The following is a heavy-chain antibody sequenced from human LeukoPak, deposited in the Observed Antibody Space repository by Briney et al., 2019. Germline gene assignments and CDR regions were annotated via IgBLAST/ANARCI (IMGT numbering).Heavy chain of an antibody. J-gene: IGHJ4*02. V-gene: IGHV3-30-3*01. D-gene: IGHD6-13*01. CDR2: ISYDGSNK. CDR1: GFTFSSYA. Sequence: PGRSLRLSCAASGFTFSSYAMHWVRQAPGKGLEWVAVISYDGSNKYYADSVKGRFTISRDNSKNTLYLQMNSLRAEDTAVYYCARADIAAAGTPRTYFDYWGQGTLVTVSP. CDR3: ARADIAAAGTPRTYFDY.